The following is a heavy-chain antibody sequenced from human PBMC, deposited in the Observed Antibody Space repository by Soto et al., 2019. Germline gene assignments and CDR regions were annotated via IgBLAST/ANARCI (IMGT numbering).Heavy chain of an antibody. V-gene: IGHV1-58*01. Sequence: GASVKVSCKASGFTFTSSAVQWVRQARGQRLEWIGWIVVGSGNTNYAQKFQERVTITRDMSTSTAYMELSSLRSEDTAVYYCAATTYYYDSSGYHFDYWGQGTLVTVSS. CDR2: IVVGSGNT. D-gene: IGHD3-22*01. J-gene: IGHJ4*02. CDR3: AATTYYYDSSGYHFDY. CDR1: GFTFTSSA.